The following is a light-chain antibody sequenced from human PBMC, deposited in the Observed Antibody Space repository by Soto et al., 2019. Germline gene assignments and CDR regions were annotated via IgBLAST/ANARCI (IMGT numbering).Light chain of an antibody. Sequence: EVVMTQSPVTVPLSTGERATISRRAGQSFRGLLAWYQQKPGQAPRLLIYDAYNRATGIPPRFSGSGSGTDFTLTISSLEPEDSAVYYCQQRHMWPITFGQGTRLEIK. J-gene: IGKJ5*01. CDR3: QQRHMWPIT. CDR1: QSFRGL. CDR2: DAY. V-gene: IGKV3-11*01.